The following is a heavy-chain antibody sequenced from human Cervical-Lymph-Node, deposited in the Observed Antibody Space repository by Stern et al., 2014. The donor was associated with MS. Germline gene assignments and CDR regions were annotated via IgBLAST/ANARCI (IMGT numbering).Heavy chain of an antibody. V-gene: IGHV1-69*01. CDR2: SIPIFGTA. CDR1: GGTFSSYS. J-gene: IGHJ4*02. CDR3: AREFNYDSSGYYFYY. D-gene: IGHD3-22*01. Sequence: VQLLESGAEVKKPGSSVKVSCKASGGTFSSYSISWVRQAPGQGLEWMGGSIPIFGTANYAQKFQGRVTITADESTSTAYMELSSLRSEDTAVYYCAREFNYDSSGYYFYYWGQGTLVTVSS.